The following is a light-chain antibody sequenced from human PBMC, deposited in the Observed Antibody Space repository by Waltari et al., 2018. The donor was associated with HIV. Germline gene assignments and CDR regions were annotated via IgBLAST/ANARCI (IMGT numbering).Light chain of an antibody. Sequence: QSALTQPASVSGSPGQSITISCTGTSSDVGSYTLVSWYQHHPHKAPQVVIYEVTKRPSGVSYRFSGTKSGNTASLTISGLQAEDESDYYCCSYAGSRGVVFGGGTKLTVL. CDR1: SSDVGSYTL. J-gene: IGLJ2*01. CDR3: CSYAGSRGVV. V-gene: IGLV2-23*02. CDR2: EVT.